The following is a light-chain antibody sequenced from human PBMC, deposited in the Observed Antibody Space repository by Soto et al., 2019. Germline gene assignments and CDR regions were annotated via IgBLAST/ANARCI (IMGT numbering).Light chain of an antibody. CDR1: QSINTN. J-gene: IGKJ1*01. V-gene: IGKV3-15*01. CDR2: GAS. Sequence: EIVLTPSPPTLFVSPGERPTFSCRASQSINTNLAWFQLKPGQAPRLLIYGASIRAAGIPARFSGSGSGTEFSLTISSLQSEDFGVFFCQQYDQWWTFGQGTKVDIK. CDR3: QQYDQWWT.